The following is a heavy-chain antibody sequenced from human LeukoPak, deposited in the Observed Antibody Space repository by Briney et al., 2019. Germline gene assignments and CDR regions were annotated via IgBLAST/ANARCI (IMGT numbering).Heavy chain of an antibody. CDR3: ARVRDGYNDAYDI. CDR1: GYTLTELS. D-gene: IGHD5-24*01. V-gene: IGHV1-24*01. J-gene: IGHJ3*02. CDR2: FDPEDGET. Sequence: ASVKVSCKVSGYTLTELSMHWVRQAPGKGLEWMGGFDPEDGETIYAQKFQGRVTMTRDTSTSTVYMGLSSLRSEDTAVYYCARVRDGYNDAYDIWGQGTMVTVPS.